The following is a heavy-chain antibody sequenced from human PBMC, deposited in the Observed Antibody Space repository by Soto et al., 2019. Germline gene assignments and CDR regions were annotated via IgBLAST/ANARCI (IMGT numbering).Heavy chain of an antibody. CDR2: IYYSGST. CDR3: ARAGVTTFQKTSSYYLDY. J-gene: IGHJ4*02. Sequence: SETLSLTCTVSGGSISSYYWSWIRQPPGKGLEWIGYIYYSGSTNYNPSLKSRVTISVDTSKNQFSLKLSSVTAADTAVYYCARAGVTTFQKTSSYYLDYWGQGTLVTVSS. V-gene: IGHV4-59*01. CDR1: GGSISSYY. D-gene: IGHD4-4*01.